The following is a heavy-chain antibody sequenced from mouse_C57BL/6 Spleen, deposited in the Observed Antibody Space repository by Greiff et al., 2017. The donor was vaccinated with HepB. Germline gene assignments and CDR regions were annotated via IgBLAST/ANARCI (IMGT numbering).Heavy chain of an antibody. CDR2: IYPGDGDT. CDR1: GYAFSSYW. J-gene: IGHJ1*03. D-gene: IGHD1-1*01. CDR3: AGSGLITTVVARGYYDV. Sequence: VQLQQSGAELVKPGASVKISCKASGYAFSSYWMNWVKQRPGKGLEWIGQIYPGDGDTNYNGKFKGKATLTADKSSSTAYMQLSSLTSEDSAVYFCAGSGLITTVVARGYYDVWGTGTTVTVSS. V-gene: IGHV1-80*01.